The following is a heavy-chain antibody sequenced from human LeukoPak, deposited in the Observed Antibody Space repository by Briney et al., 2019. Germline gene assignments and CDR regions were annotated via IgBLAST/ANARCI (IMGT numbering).Heavy chain of an antibody. CDR2: IIPIFGTA. Sequence: SVKVSCKASGGTFSNYAISWVRQAPGQGLEWMGGIIPIFGTANYAQKFQGRVTITADESTSTAYMELSSLRSEDTAVYYCARERDIPDDYYYYYMDVWGKGTTVTISS. D-gene: IGHD2-15*01. CDR3: ARERDIPDDYYYYYMDV. V-gene: IGHV1-69*13. J-gene: IGHJ6*03. CDR1: GGTFSNYA.